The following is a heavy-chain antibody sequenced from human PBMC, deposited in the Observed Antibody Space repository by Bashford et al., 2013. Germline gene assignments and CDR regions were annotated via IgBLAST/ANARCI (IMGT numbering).Heavy chain of an antibody. Sequence: SSETLSLTCAVYGGSFSGYYWSWIRQPPGKGLEWIGEINHSGSTNYNPSLKGRVSISADTSKSQFSLRLYSATAADTAVYYCARGGYCGGGPCLRRSGVYFQQWGQGTLAPSPQ. D-gene: IGHD2-15*01. V-gene: IGHV4-34*01. CDR3: ARGGYCGGGPCLRRSGVYFQQ. CDR2: INHSGST. CDR1: GGSFSGYY. J-gene: IGHJ1*01.